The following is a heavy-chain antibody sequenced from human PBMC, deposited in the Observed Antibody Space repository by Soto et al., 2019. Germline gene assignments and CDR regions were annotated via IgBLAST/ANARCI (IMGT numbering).Heavy chain of an antibody. D-gene: IGHD1-26*01. V-gene: IGHV3-23*01. CDR3: AKAPDSGSYSVWFHF. CDR1: GFNFNNYA. Sequence: GGSLRLSCATSGFNFNNYAMSWVRQAPGERLEWVSFISSSGGTTYYADSVKGRFTISRDNSKNTLYLQMNSLRAEDTAVYYCAKAPDSGSYSVWFHFWGQGTLVTVSS. J-gene: IGHJ5*01. CDR2: ISSSGGTT.